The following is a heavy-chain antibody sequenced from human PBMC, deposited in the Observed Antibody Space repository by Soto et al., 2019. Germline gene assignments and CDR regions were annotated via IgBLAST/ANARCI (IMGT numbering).Heavy chain of an antibody. V-gene: IGHV3-30-3*01. J-gene: IGHJ6*02. CDR1: GFTFNYYP. CDR3: ARLPGPLVAVLYIYPLDGREAMSDVDV. Sequence: QMQLVESGGGVVQPGGSQRLSCAASGFTFNYYPMHWVRQAPGKGLEWVAVVSFDGSNKYYADSVKGRFTISKDNSKNTLYLQMNSLRREDTAVYYCARLPGPLVAVLYIYPLDGREAMSDVDVWGQGTTVTVSS. CDR2: VSFDGSNK. D-gene: IGHD6-19*01.